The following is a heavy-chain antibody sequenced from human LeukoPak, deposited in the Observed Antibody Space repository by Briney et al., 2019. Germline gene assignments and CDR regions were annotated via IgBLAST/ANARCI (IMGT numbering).Heavy chain of an antibody. CDR2: ISSSSSYI. D-gene: IGHD3-3*01. Sequence: PGGSLRLSCAASGFTFSSYSMNWVRQAPGKGLEWVSSISSSSSYIYYADSVKGRFTISRDNAKNSLYLQMNSLRAEDTAVYYCARDGAYYDFWSGYSCYFDYWGQGTLVTVSS. CDR3: ARDGAYYDFWSGYSCYFDY. J-gene: IGHJ4*02. V-gene: IGHV3-21*01. CDR1: GFTFSSYS.